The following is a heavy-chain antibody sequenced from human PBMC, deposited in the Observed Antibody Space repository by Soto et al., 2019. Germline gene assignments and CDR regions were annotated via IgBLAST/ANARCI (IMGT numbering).Heavy chain of an antibody. D-gene: IGHD3-10*01. J-gene: IGHJ6*02. CDR3: ARDGTTMVGDYYYYYGMDV. CDR1: GGSISNGGYY. Sequence: SETLYLTCTVSGGSISNGGYYWSWIRQHPGKGLEWIGYIYYSGSTYYNPSLKSRVTISVDTSKNQFSLKLSSVTAADTAVYYCARDGTTMVGDYYYYYGMDVWGQGTTVTVSS. V-gene: IGHV4-31*03. CDR2: IYYSGST.